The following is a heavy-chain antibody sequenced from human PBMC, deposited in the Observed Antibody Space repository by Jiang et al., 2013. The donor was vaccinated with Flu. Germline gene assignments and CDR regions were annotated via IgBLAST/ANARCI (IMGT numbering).Heavy chain of an antibody. D-gene: IGHD5-24*01. Sequence: VQLLESGGGVVQPGRSLRLSCAASGFTFSSYGMHWVRQAPGKGLEWVAVIWYDGSNKYYADSVKGRFTISRDNSKNTLYLQMNSLRAEDTAVYYCARDSEDGYKDYWGQGALGHRLL. V-gene: IGHV3-33*01. CDR1: GFTFSSYG. CDR2: IWYDGSNK. J-gene: IGHJ4*02. CDR3: ARDSEDGYKDY.